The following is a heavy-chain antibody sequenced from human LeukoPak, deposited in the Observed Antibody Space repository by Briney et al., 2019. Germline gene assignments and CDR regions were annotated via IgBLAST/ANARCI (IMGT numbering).Heavy chain of an antibody. CDR1: GGSFSGYY. V-gene: IGHV4-34*01. CDR3: ARLPDYTKRVNQYYYGMDV. D-gene: IGHD4-11*01. CDR2: INHSGST. Sequence: SETLSLTCAVYGGSFSGYYWSWIRQPPGKGLEWMGEINHSGSTNYNPSLKSRVTISVDTSKNQFSLKLSSVTAADPAVYYCARLPDYTKRVNQYYYGMDVWGQGTTVTVSS. J-gene: IGHJ6*02.